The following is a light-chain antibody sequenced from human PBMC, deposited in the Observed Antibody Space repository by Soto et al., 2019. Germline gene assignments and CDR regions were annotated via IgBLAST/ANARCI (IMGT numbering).Light chain of an antibody. CDR3: HLHSHWPPWT. V-gene: IGKV3-15*01. CDR1: QTVRSN. CDR2: GAS. Sequence: EVLMTQSPATLSVSPGERVTLSWRASQTVRSNLGWHPQKPGQSTSLIISGASTRANGTPARCSGSGSGTEFTLTLGSLVPEDFAAYYCHLHSHWPPWTFGQGTKVDSK. J-gene: IGKJ1*01.